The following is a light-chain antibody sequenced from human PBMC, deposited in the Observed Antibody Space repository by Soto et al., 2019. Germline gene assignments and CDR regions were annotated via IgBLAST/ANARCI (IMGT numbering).Light chain of an antibody. Sequence: QSVLTQPPSVSAAPGQKVTISCSGSTSNIGDNYVSWYQQLPGTAPKLLIYENNKRPSGIPDRFSGSKSGTSATLGISGLQTGDEADYYCETWDSSLSAGMFGGGTQLTVL. J-gene: IGLJ3*02. V-gene: IGLV1-51*02. CDR2: ENN. CDR1: TSNIGDNY. CDR3: ETWDSSLSAGM.